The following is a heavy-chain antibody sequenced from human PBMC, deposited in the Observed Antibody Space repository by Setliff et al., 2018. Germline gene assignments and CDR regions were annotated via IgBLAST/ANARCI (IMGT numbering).Heavy chain of an antibody. CDR1: GLTFSSYD. J-gene: IGHJ6*02. CDR3: ARDGVFYAMDV. V-gene: IGHV3-23*01. CDR2: ITSSGGDT. D-gene: IGHD2-2*01. Sequence: GGSLRLSCAASGLTFSSYDMNWVRQAPGEGLEWVSTITSSGGDTYYADSVKGRFIVSRDNSLYLQMNSLRADDTALYYCARDGVFYAMDVWGQGTTVTVSS.